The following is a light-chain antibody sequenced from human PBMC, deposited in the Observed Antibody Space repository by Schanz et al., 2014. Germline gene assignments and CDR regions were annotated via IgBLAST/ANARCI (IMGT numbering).Light chain of an antibody. J-gene: IGLJ3*02. CDR2: DVT. V-gene: IGLV2-14*03. CDR3: SSYTSSTFWV. CDR1: AYNY. Sequence: QSALTQPASVSGSPGQSITISCTGAYNYVSWYQQHPGKAPRLMIYDVTHRPSGVSNRFSGSKSGNTASLTISGLQPEDEADYYCSSYTSSTFWVFGGGTKVTVL.